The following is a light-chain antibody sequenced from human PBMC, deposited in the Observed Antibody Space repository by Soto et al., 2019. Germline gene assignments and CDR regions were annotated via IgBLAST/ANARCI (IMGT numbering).Light chain of an antibody. CDR2: DAS. CDR3: QQYGSSPIT. Sequence: EIVMTQSPATLSVSPGEGATLSCMASQSVSNYLAWYQQKPGQAPRLLIYDASSRATGIPDRFSGSGSGTDFTLTISRLEPEDFAVYYCQQYGSSPITFGQGTRLEIK. V-gene: IGKV3-20*01. J-gene: IGKJ5*01. CDR1: QSVSNY.